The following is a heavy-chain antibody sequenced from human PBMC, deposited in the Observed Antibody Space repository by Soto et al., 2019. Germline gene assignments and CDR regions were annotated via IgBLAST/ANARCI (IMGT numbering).Heavy chain of an antibody. CDR2: LTPSDGGT. D-gene: IGHD2-15*01. Sequence: QVQLLQSGAEVKTPGATVKVSCKTSGYIFTNYYMHWVRQAPGQGLEWMGRLTPSDGGTVYAPKFQDRINVTRDTSTTAVYMELSRLRFDETSIYWGTLAPGFTPSGDLDYWGQGTLVTVSS. J-gene: IGHJ4*02. V-gene: IGHV1-46*01. CDR3: TLAPGFTPSGDLDY. CDR1: GYIFTNYY.